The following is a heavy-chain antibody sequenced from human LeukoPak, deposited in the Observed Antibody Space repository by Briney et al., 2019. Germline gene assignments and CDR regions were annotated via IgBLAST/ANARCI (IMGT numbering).Heavy chain of an antibody. CDR3: ASKPVWGGVDY. CDR1: GGSISSYY. V-gene: IGHV4-59*01. D-gene: IGHD3-16*01. J-gene: IGHJ4*02. Sequence: PSETLSLTCTVSGGSISSYYWSWIRQPPGKGLEWMGYIYYSGSTNYNPSLKSRVTISVDTSKNQFSLKLSSVTAADTAVYYCASKPVWGGVDYWGQGTLVTVSS. CDR2: IYYSGST.